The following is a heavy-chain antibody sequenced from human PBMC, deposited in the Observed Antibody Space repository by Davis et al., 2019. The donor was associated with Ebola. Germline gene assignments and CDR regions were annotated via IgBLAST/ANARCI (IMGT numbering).Heavy chain of an antibody. V-gene: IGHV3-74*01. CDR1: GFTFSSYW. D-gene: IGHD1-26*01. J-gene: IGHJ4*02. CDR2: IKSDGSTK. CDR3: ARDGEHYSDLDY. Sequence: GESLKISCVVSGFTFSSYWMHCVRQAPGKGLVWVSRIKSDGSTKSYADSVKGRFTISRDNAKNTLYLQMDSLRAEDTAVYYCARDGEHYSDLDYWGQGTLVTVSS.